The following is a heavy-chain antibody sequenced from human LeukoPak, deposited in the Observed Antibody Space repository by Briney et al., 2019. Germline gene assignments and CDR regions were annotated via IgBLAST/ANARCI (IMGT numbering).Heavy chain of an antibody. Sequence: GGSLRLSCAASGFTFSGSTMHWVRHASGKGLEWVGRIRTKVNSYATAYAASVKGRFTISRDDSKNTAYLQMNSLKTEDTAVYYCTRSAGGTFDYWGQGTLVTVSS. CDR3: TRSAGGTFDY. V-gene: IGHV3-73*01. D-gene: IGHD1-26*01. CDR2: IRTKVNSYAT. CDR1: GFTFSGST. J-gene: IGHJ4*02.